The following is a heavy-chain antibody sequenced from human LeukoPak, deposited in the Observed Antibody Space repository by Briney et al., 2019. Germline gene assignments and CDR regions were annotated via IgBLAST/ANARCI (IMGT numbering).Heavy chain of an antibody. Sequence: GGSLRLSCAASGFTFSGYWVSWVRQAPGKGLKWVANIKEDGSEKYYADSVKGRFTISRDNAKNSLNLQMNSLRAEDTAVYYCAREGLWVGLDSGKTRQAYWESWGQGTMVTVSS. V-gene: IGHV3-7*04. D-gene: IGHD2-21*01. CDR2: IKEDGSEK. CDR1: GFTFSGYW. J-gene: IGHJ3*01. CDR3: AREGLWVGLDSGKTRQAYWES.